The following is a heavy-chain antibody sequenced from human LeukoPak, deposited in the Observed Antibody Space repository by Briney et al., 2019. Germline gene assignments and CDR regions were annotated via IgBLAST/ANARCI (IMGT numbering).Heavy chain of an antibody. D-gene: IGHD6-13*01. CDR2: IYTSGST. CDR3: ARDISPVGKLGPSSSWYYWFDP. CDR1: GGSISSYY. Sequence: PSETLSLTCTVSGGSISSYYWSWIRQPAGKGLEWIGRIYTSGSTNYNPSLKSRVTMSVDTSKNQFSLKLSSVTAADTAVYYCARDISPVGKLGPSSSWYYWFDPWGQGTLVTVSS. J-gene: IGHJ5*02. V-gene: IGHV4-4*07.